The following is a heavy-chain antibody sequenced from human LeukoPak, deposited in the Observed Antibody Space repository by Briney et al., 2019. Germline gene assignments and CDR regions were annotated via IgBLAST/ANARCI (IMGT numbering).Heavy chain of an antibody. CDR3: ARRIQLWATYYYGSGSYYRPFDY. CDR2: IYYSGST. V-gene: IGHV4-39*07. J-gene: IGHJ4*02. D-gene: IGHD3-10*01. Sequence: QSSETLSLTCTVSGGSISSSSYYWGWIRQPPGKGLEWIGSIYYSGSTYYNPSLKSRVTISVDTSKNQFSLKLSSVTAADTAVCYCARRIQLWATYYYGSGSYYRPFDYWGQGTLVTVSS. CDR1: GGSISSSSYY.